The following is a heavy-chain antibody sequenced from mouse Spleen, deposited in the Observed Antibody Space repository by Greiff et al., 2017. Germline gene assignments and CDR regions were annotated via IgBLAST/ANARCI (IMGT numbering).Heavy chain of an antibody. D-gene: IGHD3-2*02. J-gene: IGHJ2*01. Sequence: EVKLMESGAELVRPGASVKLSCTASGFNIKDYYMHWVKQRPEQGLEWIGRIDPEDGDTEYAPKFQGKATMTADTSSNTAYLQLSSLTSEDTAVYYCTTTRQLRLGYFDYWGQGTTLTVSS. V-gene: IGHV14-1*01. CDR3: TTTRQLRLGYFDY. CDR1: GFNIKDYY. CDR2: IDPEDGDT.